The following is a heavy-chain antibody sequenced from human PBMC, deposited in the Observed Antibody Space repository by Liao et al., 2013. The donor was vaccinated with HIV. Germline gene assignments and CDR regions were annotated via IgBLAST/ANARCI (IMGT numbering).Heavy chain of an antibody. CDR2: IYSSGNT. V-gene: IGHV4-4*07. CDR1: GGSINNHY. CDR3: AARIAVSGVAIPHALDV. Sequence: QMQLQESGPGLVKPSETLSLTCTVSGGSINNHYWNWIRQPAGRGLEWIGRIYSSGNTNSNPSLKSRVTMSLDTSKNQFSLKLTSVTAADTAVYYCAARIAVSGVAIPHALDVWGLGTMVAVSS. J-gene: IGHJ3*01. D-gene: IGHD3-3*01.